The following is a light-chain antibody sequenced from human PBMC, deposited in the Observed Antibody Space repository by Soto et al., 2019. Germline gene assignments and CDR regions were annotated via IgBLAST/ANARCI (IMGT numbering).Light chain of an antibody. Sequence: AIRMTQSPSSLSASTGDRVTITCRASQGISSYLAWYQQKPGKAPKLLIYAASTLQSGVPSRFSGGGSGTDFTLTISCLQSEDFATYYCQQYYSYPPCTFGQGTKVEIK. CDR3: QQYYSYPPCT. V-gene: IGKV1-8*01. CDR2: AAS. J-gene: IGKJ1*01. CDR1: QGISSY.